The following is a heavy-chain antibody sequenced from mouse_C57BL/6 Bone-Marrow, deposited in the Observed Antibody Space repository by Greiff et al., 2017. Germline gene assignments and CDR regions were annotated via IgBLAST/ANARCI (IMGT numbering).Heavy chain of an antibody. D-gene: IGHD4-1*01. CDR2: IYPTSGRT. J-gene: IGHJ2*01. CDR1: GYTFTSYW. CDR3: ARSGPLGRSFDY. V-gene: IGHV1-55*01. Sequence: QVQLKESGAELVKPGASVKMSCKASGYTFTSYWITWVKQRPGQGLEWIGDIYPTSGRTNYNEKFKSKAILTVDTSSNTAYMQLSSLTSEDSAVFDCARSGPLGRSFDYWGQGTTLTVSS.